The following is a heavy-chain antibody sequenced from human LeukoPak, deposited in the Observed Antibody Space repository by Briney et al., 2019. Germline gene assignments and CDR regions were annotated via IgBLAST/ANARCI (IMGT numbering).Heavy chain of an antibody. V-gene: IGHV3-48*03. D-gene: IGHD3-22*01. J-gene: IGHJ4*02. CDR3: ARYYDSSGYYFFDY. CDR2: ISSSGSTI. CDR1: GFTFSSYE. Sequence: SLRLSCAASGFTFSSYEMNWVREAPGKGLEWVSYISSSGSTIYYADSVKGRFTISRDNAKNSLYLQMNSLRAEDTAVYYCARYYDSSGYYFFDYWGQGTLVTVSS.